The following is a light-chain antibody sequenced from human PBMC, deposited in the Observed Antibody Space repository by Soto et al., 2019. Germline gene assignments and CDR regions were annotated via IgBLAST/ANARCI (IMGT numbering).Light chain of an antibody. Sequence: DIQMTQSPSTLSASVGDRVTITCRASQSVTGWLAWYQQKPGEAPKLLIYDASTLASGVPSRFSGSGSVTQFTLPISSLQPDDSSTYYYQQYHSYSPYTFGQGTKLEIK. J-gene: IGKJ2*01. CDR1: QSVTGW. CDR3: QQYHSYSPYT. CDR2: DAS. V-gene: IGKV1-5*01.